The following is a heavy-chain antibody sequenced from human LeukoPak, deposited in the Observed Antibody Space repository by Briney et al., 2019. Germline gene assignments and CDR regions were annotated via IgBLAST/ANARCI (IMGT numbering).Heavy chain of an antibody. D-gene: IGHD1-26*01. J-gene: IGHJ6*03. CDR1: GYTFTSYA. Sequence: ASVKVSCKASGYTFTSYAINWVRQAPGQGLEWMGWINPNSGGTNYAQKFQGRVTMTRDTSISTAYMELSRLRSDDTAVYYCARVLAGELLRKGYYYYYMDVWGKGTTVTVSS. CDR2: INPNSGGT. V-gene: IGHV1-2*02. CDR3: ARVLAGELLRKGYYYYYMDV.